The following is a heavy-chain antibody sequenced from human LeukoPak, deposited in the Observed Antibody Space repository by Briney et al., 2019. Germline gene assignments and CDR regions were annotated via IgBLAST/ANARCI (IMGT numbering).Heavy chain of an antibody. Sequence: GGSLRLSCAASGFTVSSYAMSWVRQAPGKGLEWVSAMSGSGGSTYYADSVKSRFTISRDNSKNTLYLQMNSLRAEDTAVYYCAKDWSAYSGPYYFDYWGQGTLVTVSS. D-gene: IGHD3-16*01. V-gene: IGHV3-23*01. J-gene: IGHJ4*02. CDR2: MSGSGGST. CDR1: GFTVSSYA. CDR3: AKDWSAYSGPYYFDY.